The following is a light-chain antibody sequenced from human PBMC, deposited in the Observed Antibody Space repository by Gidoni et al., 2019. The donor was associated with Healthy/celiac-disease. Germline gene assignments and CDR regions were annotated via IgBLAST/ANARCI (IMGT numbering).Light chain of an antibody. Sequence: DIVLTQSPDSLAVSLGERATINCKSSPSVLYSSDNKDYLAWYQQKPGQPPKLLIYWASTRETGVPYRFSVSGSGTDFTLTISSLQAEDVAVYYCQQYYSNPCTFXXXTKVEIK. CDR3: QQYYSNPCT. CDR2: WAS. J-gene: IGKJ4*02. V-gene: IGKV4-1*01. CDR1: PSVLYSSDNKDY.